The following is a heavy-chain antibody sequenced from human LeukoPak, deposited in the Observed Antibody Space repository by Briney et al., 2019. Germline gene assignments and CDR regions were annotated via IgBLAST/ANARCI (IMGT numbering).Heavy chain of an antibody. CDR2: ISGSGGST. Sequence: GGSLRLSCAASGFTFSSYAMSRVRQAPGKGLEWVSAISGSGGSTYYADSVKGRFTISRDNSKNTLYLQMNSLRAEDTAVYYCAKDWALGSEDKKVGASFDYWGQGTLVTVSS. D-gene: IGHD1-26*01. CDR1: GFTFSSYA. CDR3: AKDWALGSEDKKVGASFDY. J-gene: IGHJ4*02. V-gene: IGHV3-23*01.